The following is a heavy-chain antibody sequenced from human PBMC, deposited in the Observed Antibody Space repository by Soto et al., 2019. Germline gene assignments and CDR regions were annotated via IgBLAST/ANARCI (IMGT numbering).Heavy chain of an antibody. V-gene: IGHV3-13*01. J-gene: IGHJ6*02. D-gene: IGHD2-2*01. CDR3: ARGPGKDCISTSCYPYGMDV. CDR2: IGTAGDT. CDR1: GFTFSSYD. Sequence: GGSLRLSCAAFGFTFSSYDMHWVRQATGKGLEWVSAIGTAGDTYYPGSVKGRFTISRENAENSLYLQMNSLRAGGTAVYYCARGPGKDCISTSCYPYGMDVWGQGTTVTVSS.